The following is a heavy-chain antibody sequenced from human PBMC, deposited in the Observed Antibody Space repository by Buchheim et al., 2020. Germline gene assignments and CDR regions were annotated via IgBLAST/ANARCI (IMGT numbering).Heavy chain of an antibody. V-gene: IGHV3-33*01. D-gene: IGHD3-22*01. CDR3: AREGYYYDSSDPVWFDP. CDR2: IWYDGSNK. Sequence: QVQLVESGGGVVQPGRSLRLSCAASGFTFSSYGMHWVRQAPGKGLEWVAVIWYDGSNKYYADSVKGRFTISRDNSKNTLYLQMNSLRAEDTAVYYCAREGYYYDSSDPVWFDPWGQGT. CDR1: GFTFSSYG. J-gene: IGHJ5*02.